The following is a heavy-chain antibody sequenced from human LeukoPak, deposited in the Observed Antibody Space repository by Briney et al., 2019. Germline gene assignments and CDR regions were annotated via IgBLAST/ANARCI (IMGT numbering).Heavy chain of an antibody. V-gene: IGHV4-31*03. D-gene: IGHD6-13*01. J-gene: IGHJ5*02. CDR1: GGSISSGGDY. CDR3: ARGPETAAPGGWFDP. Sequence: SQTLSLTCTVSGGSISSGGDYWSWIRQHPGTGLEWIGYIYYSGSTYYSPSLKSRVTISVDTSKNQFSQKLSSVTAADTAVYYCARGPETAAPGGWFDPWGQGTLVTVSS. CDR2: IYYSGST.